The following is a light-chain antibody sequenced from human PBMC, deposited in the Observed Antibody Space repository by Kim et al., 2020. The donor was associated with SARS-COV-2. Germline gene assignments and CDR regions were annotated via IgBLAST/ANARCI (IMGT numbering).Light chain of an antibody. CDR3: ATWDDSLSGWV. CDR1: NSNVGSNF. V-gene: IGLV1-47*01. CDR2: RNN. Sequence: GQRVTISCSGNNSNVGSNFVNWYQQLPGTAPKLLIYRNNRRPSGVPDRFSASKSDTSASLAISGLRSEDEADYYCATWDDSLSGWVFGGGTQLTVL. J-gene: IGLJ3*02.